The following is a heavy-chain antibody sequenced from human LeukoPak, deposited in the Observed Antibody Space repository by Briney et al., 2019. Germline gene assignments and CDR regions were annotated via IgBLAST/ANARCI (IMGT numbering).Heavy chain of an antibody. V-gene: IGHV4-59*08. D-gene: IGHD5-12*01. J-gene: IGHJ4*02. CDR1: GGSISSYY. Sequence: PSETLSLTCTVSGGSISSYYWSWIRQPPGKGLEWIGYIYYSGSTNYNPSLKSRVTISVDTSKNQFSLKLSSVTAADTAVYYCARHPWGGYDLGFDYWGQGTLVTVSS. CDR2: IYYSGST. CDR3: ARHPWGGYDLGFDY.